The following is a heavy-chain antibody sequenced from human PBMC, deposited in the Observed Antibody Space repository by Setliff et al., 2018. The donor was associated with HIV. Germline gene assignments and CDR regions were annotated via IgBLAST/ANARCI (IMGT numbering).Heavy chain of an antibody. Sequence: GGSLRLSCAASGFTFSSYGMHWVRQAPGKGLEWVAVISYDGSNKYYADSVKGRFTIPRDNSKNTLYLQMNSLRAEDTAVYYCAKIPGGRNAFDIWGQGTMVTVSS. CDR3: AKIPGGRNAFDI. V-gene: IGHV3-30*18. J-gene: IGHJ3*02. CDR2: ISYDGSNK. D-gene: IGHD1-26*01. CDR1: GFTFSSYG.